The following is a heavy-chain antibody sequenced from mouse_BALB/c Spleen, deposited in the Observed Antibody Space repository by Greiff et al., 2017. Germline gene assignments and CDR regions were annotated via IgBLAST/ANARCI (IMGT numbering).Heavy chain of an antibody. CDR3: ARNYGSSYRYWYFDV. J-gene: IGHJ1*01. CDR2: IFPGDGST. Sequence: VQLQQSGAELVKPGASVKLSCKASGYTFTSYDINWVRQRPEQGLAWIGWIFPGDGSTKYNEKFKGKATLTTDKSSSTAYMQLSRLTSEDSAVYFCARNYGSSYRYWYFDVWGAGTTVTVSS. D-gene: IGHD1-1*01. CDR1: GYTFTSYD. V-gene: IGHV1-85*01.